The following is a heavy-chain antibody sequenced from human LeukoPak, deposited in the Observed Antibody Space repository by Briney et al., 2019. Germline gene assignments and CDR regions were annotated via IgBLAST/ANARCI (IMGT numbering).Heavy chain of an antibody. Sequence: GGSLRLSCAASGFTFSSYSIHWVRQAPGKGLEWVAVISYDGSNKYYADSVKGRFTISRDNAKNSLYLQMNSLRAEDTAVYYCARERRSTGTTRFDAFDIWGQGTMVTVSS. CDR2: ISYDGSNK. CDR3: ARERRSTGTTRFDAFDI. J-gene: IGHJ3*02. V-gene: IGHV3-30*03. D-gene: IGHD1-1*01. CDR1: GFTFSSYS.